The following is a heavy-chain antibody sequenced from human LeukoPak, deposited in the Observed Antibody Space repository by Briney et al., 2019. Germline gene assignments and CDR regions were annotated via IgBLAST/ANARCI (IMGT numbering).Heavy chain of an antibody. J-gene: IGHJ5*02. Sequence: SETLSLTCAVYGGSFSGYYCSWIRQPPGKGLEWIGEINHSGSTNYNPSIKSRVTISVDTSKNQFSLNLTSVTAADTAVYYCARLYIGGYSRSTNYNWSDPWGQGTLVTVSS. V-gene: IGHV4-34*01. CDR2: INHSGST. CDR1: GGSFSGYY. D-gene: IGHD6-13*01. CDR3: ARLYIGGYSRSTNYNWSDP.